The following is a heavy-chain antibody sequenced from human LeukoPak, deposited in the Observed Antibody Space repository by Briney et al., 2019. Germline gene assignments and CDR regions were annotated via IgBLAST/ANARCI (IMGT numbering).Heavy chain of an antibody. V-gene: IGHV1-18*01. Sequence: EASVKVSCKASGYTFTSYGISWVRQAPGQGLEWMGWISAYNGNTNYAQKLQGRVTMTTDTSTSTAYMELRSLRSDDTAVYYCARNPLPARSIAAAGDNWFDPWGQGTLVTVSS. CDR3: ARNPLPARSIAAAGDNWFDP. D-gene: IGHD6-13*01. CDR2: ISAYNGNT. J-gene: IGHJ5*02. CDR1: GYTFTSYG.